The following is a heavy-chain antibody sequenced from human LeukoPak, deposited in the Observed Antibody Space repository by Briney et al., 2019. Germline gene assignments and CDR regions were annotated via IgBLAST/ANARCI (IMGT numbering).Heavy chain of an antibody. J-gene: IGHJ6*02. CDR1: SGSNY. Sequence: SETLSLTCTVSSGSNYWSWIRQPPGKGLEWIGYIYYSGSTNYNPSLKSRVTISVDTSKNQSSLKLSSVTAADTAVYYCARVADDSSGSRPVVRKPYYYYGMDVWGQGTTVTVSS. CDR2: IYYSGST. D-gene: IGHD3-22*01. CDR3: ARVADDSSGSRPVVRKPYYYYGMDV. V-gene: IGHV4-59*01.